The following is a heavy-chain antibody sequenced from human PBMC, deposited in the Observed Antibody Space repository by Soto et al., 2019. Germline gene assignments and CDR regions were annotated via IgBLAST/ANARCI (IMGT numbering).Heavy chain of an antibody. CDR3: ARHDILTGYYFDY. CDR1: GYTFTSYG. Sequence: GASVKVSCKASGYTFTSYGISWVRQAPGQGLEWMGGIIPIFGTANYAQKFQGRVTITADESTSTAYMELSSLRSEDTAVYYCARHDILTGYYFDYWGQGTLVTVSS. CDR2: IIPIFGTA. V-gene: IGHV1-69*13. D-gene: IGHD3-9*01. J-gene: IGHJ4*02.